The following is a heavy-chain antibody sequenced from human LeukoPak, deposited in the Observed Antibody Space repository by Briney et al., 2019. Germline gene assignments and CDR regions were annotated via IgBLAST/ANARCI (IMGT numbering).Heavy chain of an antibody. CDR1: GFTFSSYA. V-gene: IGHV3-23*01. J-gene: IGHJ5*02. CDR2: VSGSGGST. Sequence: GGSLRLSCAASGFTFSSYAMSWVRQAQGKGLEWVSAVSGSGGSTYYADSVKGRFTISRDNNNNRMYLQMHSLGVSDTLAYYSAIPPGGRFGETFIEGVDAWGQGTLVTVSS. D-gene: IGHD3-10*01. CDR3: AIPPGGRFGETFIEGVDA.